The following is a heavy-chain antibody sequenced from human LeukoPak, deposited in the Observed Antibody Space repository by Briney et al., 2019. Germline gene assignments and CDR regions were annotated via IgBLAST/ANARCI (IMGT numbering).Heavy chain of an antibody. V-gene: IGHV4-31*03. CDR3: ARTAYYYDSSGYYTRSAFDI. CDR1: GGSISSGGYY. J-gene: IGHJ3*02. CDR2: IYYSGST. Sequence: SQTLSLTCTVSGGSISSGGYYWSWLHQHPGKGLEWIGYIYYSGSTYYNPSLKSRVTISVDTSKNQFSLKLSSVTAADTAVYYCARTAYYYDSSGYYTRSAFDIWGQGTMVTVSS. D-gene: IGHD3-22*01.